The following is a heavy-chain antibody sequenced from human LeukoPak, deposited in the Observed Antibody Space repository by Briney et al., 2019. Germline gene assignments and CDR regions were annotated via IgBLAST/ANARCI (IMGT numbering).Heavy chain of an antibody. CDR2: VSSGSSTF. D-gene: IGHD1-26*01. Sequence: GGSLGLFCAVSGFPFSRYSMSCARDAPGKGLVWGLHVSSGSSTFYYTDSVKGRFTISRDNAKNPLYLQMNSLRDDDTAVYYCARWLGAISRGFDYWGQGTLVTVS. CDR1: GFPFSRYS. J-gene: IGHJ4*02. CDR3: ARWLGAISRGFDY. V-gene: IGHV3-48*02.